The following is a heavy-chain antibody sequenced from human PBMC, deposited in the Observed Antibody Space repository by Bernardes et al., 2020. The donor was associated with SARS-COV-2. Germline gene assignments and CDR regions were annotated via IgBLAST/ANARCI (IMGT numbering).Heavy chain of an antibody. CDR3: ARESSRYCSGGSCCVYGMDV. V-gene: IGHV1-46*01. Sequence: ASVKVSCKASGYTFTNYYMHWVRQAPGKGLEWMGIINPSGGSTSYAQKFQGRVTMTRDTSTSTVYMELSSLSSEDTAVYYCARESSRYCSGGSCCVYGMDVWGQGTTVNVS. J-gene: IGHJ6*02. CDR2: INPSGGST. D-gene: IGHD2-15*01. CDR1: GYTFTNYY.